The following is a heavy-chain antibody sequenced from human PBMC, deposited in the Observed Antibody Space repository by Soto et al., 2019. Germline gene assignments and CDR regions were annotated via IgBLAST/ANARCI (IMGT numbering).Heavy chain of an antibody. V-gene: IGHV3-30-3*01. D-gene: IGHD3-3*01. J-gene: IGHJ4*02. CDR1: GFTFSSYA. CDR2: TSYDGSNK. CDR3: AGVYYGGNSVNNY. Sequence: QVQLAESGGGVVQPGRSLRLSCAGSGFTFSSYALSWVRQAPGKGLEWVAATSYDGSNKYYADSVKGRFIISRDNSKNTLDLQMNTLRAEDTAVYYCAGVYYGGNSVNNYWGQGTPVTVSS.